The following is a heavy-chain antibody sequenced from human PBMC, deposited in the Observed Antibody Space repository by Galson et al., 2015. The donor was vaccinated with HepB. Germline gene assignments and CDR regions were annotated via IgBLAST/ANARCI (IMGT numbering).Heavy chain of an antibody. D-gene: IGHD3-3*01. CDR2: IRGGGETT. CDR1: GFPFSDYA. CDR3: AKNPDYDLWGGKGTTFDH. Sequence: SLRLSCAAPGFPFSDYAMSWVRQAPGKGLQWVSTIRGGGETTYYADSVQGRFIISRDNSNNSLFLQMNSLRVDDTAVYYCAKNPDYDLWGGKGTTFDHWGQGTLVSVSS. V-gene: IGHV3-23*01. J-gene: IGHJ4*02.